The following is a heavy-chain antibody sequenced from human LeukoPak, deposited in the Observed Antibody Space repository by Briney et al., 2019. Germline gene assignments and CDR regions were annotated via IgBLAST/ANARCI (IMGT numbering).Heavy chain of an antibody. Sequence: SETLSLTCAVYGGSFSGYYWSWIRQHPGKGLEWIGEVNHSGSTNYNPSLKSRVTISVDTSKNQFSLKLSSVTAADTAVYYCARAPTLLWFGESSSPYYFDYWGQGTLVTVSS. CDR3: ARAPTLLWFGESSSPYYFDY. CDR1: GGSFSGYY. J-gene: IGHJ4*02. CDR2: VNHSGST. D-gene: IGHD3-10*01. V-gene: IGHV4-34*01.